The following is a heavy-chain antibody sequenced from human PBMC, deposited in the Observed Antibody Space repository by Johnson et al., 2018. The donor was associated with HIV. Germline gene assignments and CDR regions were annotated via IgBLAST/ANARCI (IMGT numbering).Heavy chain of an antibody. V-gene: IGHV3-11*04. D-gene: IGHD4-17*01. J-gene: IGHJ3*02. Sequence: QVQLVESGGGLVKPRGSLRLSCAASGFIFRDYYMSWIRQDPGKGLEWVSYISSSGSSIYYADSVKGRFTISRDNAKSSLYLQMNGLRAEDTAVYYCARASTTVTTGDDAFDIWGQGTMVTVSS. CDR2: ISSSGSSI. CDR1: GFIFRDYY. CDR3: ARASTTVTTGDDAFDI.